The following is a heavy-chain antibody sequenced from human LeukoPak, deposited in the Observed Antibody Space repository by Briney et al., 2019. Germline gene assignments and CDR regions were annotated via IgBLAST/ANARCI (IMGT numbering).Heavy chain of an antibody. D-gene: IGHD5-12*01. CDR2: ISYDGSNK. CDR1: GFTFSSYG. Sequence: AGGSLRLSCAASGFTFSSYGMHWVRQAPAKGLEWVAVISYDGSNKYYADSVKGRFTISRDNSKNTLYLQMNSLRAEDMAVYYCAKDQYSGYVLYYYYYGMDVWGQGTTVTVSS. J-gene: IGHJ6*02. CDR3: AKDQYSGYVLYYYYYGMDV. V-gene: IGHV3-30*18.